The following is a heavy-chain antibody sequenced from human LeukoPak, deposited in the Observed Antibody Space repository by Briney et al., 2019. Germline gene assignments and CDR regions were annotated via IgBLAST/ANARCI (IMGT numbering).Heavy chain of an antibody. CDR1: GGSISSYY. D-gene: IGHD2-15*01. CDR2: IYYSGST. Sequence: PSETLSLTCTVSGGSISSYYWSWIRPPPGKGLEWIGYIYYSGSTNYNPSLQSRVTISVDTSKNQFSLKLSSVTAADTAVYYCAREVVVVVAATAYNWFDPWGQGTLVTVSS. J-gene: IGHJ5*02. CDR3: AREVVVVVAATAYNWFDP. V-gene: IGHV4-59*01.